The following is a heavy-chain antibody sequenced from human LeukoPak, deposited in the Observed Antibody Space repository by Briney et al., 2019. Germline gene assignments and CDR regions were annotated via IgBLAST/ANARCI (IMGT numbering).Heavy chain of an antibody. CDR2: IYYSGST. J-gene: IGHJ5*02. V-gene: IGHV4-59*01. CDR3: ARVDTAMVTTFDP. D-gene: IGHD5-18*01. CDR1: GGSISSYY. Sequence: SETLSLTCTVSGGSISSYYWSWIRQPPGKGLEWIGYIYYSGSTNYNPSLKSRVTISVDTSKNQFSLKLSSVTAADTAVYYCARVDTAMVTTFDPWGQGTLVTVSS.